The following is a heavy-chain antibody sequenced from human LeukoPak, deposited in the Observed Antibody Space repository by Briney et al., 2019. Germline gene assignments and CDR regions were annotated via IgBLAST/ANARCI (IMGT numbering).Heavy chain of an antibody. V-gene: IGHV5-51*01. CDR3: AGRITGTTSRIDY. CDR2: IYPGDSDT. J-gene: IGHJ4*02. D-gene: IGHD1-20*01. CDR1: GYSFANSW. Sequence: ESLKISCKGSGYSFANSWIGWVRQMPGKGLEWMGIIYPGDSDTRYSPSFQDQVTISADKSISTAYLQWSSLKASDTAMYYCAGRITGTTSRIDYWGQGTLVTVSS.